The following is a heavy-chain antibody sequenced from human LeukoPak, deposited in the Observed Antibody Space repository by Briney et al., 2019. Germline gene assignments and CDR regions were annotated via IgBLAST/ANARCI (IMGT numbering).Heavy chain of an antibody. Sequence: ASVKVSCKVSGYTLTELSMHWVRQAPGKGLEWMGGFDPEDGETIYAQKFQGRVTMTEDTSTDTAYMELSSLRSEDTAVYYCATGTTVTMWGAFDTWGQGTMVTVSS. CDR2: FDPEDGET. D-gene: IGHD4-17*01. CDR3: ATGTTVTMWGAFDT. CDR1: GYTLTELS. V-gene: IGHV1-24*01. J-gene: IGHJ3*02.